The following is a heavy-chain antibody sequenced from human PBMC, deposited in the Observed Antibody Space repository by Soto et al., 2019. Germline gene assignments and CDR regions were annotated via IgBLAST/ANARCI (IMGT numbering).Heavy chain of an antibody. J-gene: IGHJ4*01. D-gene: IGHD3-16*01. CDR1: GGSIRSGGYY. Sequence: PSETLSLTCTVSGGSIRSGGYYWSWIRQHPGTGLEWIGNIFYSGSTSYNPSLESRVTISVDTSKNQFSLNLSAVTAADTAVYFCARRFYNSYVCGYWGHGTLVTVS. V-gene: IGHV4-31*03. CDR2: IFYSGST. CDR3: ARRFYNSYVCGY.